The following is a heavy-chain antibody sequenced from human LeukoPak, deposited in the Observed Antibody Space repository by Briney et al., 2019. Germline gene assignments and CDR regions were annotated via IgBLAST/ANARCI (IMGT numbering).Heavy chain of an antibody. V-gene: IGHV4-34*01. J-gene: IGHJ4*02. CDR2: IKHSGST. CDR3: ARGAKWAYLSYSDY. CDR1: GGSFSGYY. Sequence: SETLSLTCAVYGGSFSGYYWSWNRQPPGKGMGWIGEIKHSGSTNYNPSLKRRVTISVDTSKHQFSLKLSSVTAADTAVYYCARGAKWAYLSYSDYWGQGTLVTVSP. D-gene: IGHD2-2*02.